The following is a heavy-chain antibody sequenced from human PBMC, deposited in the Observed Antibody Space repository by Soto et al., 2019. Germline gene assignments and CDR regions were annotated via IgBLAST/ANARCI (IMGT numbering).Heavy chain of an antibody. CDR2: INHSGST. CDR1: GGSFSGYY. V-gene: IGHV4-34*01. Sequence: SETLSLTCAVYGGSFSGYYWSWIRQPPGKGLEWIGEINHSGSTNYNPSLKSRFTISRDNSKNTLFLQMNSLRSDDTAVYFCAKDQSGYTYATVHYWGQGTLVTVSS. D-gene: IGHD5-18*01. J-gene: IGHJ4*02. CDR3: AKDQSGYTYATVHY.